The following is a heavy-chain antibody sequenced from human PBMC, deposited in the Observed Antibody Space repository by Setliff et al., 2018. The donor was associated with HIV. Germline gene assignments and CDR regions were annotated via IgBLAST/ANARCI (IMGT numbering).Heavy chain of an antibody. CDR1: GGSISGGGYY. D-gene: IGHD3-3*01. V-gene: IGHV4-31*03. CDR2: IHYSGNT. Sequence: SEPLSLPCTFSGGSISGGGYYGSWIRQHPGKGLEWVGYIHYSGNTYNNPSLNSRISISVDMSKNKFSLKLSSLTPAETAVYYCARGGLGVVTSFYSWGPGTLVTVSS. J-gene: IGHJ4*02. CDR3: ARGGLGVVTSFYS.